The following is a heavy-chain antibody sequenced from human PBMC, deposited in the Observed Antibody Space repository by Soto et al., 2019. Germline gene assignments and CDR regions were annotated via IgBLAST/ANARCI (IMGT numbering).Heavy chain of an antibody. J-gene: IGHJ6*03. CDR3: ARENYYMDV. CDR1: GYTVRTYG. V-gene: IGHV1-18*01. Sequence: GASVKVSCKASGYTVRTYGISWVRQAPGQGLEWMGWISAFSGTTKYVQKFQDRVTMTTDTPTNTAYLELRSLRSDDTAVYYCARENYYMDVWGKGTTVTVSS. CDR2: ISAFSGTT.